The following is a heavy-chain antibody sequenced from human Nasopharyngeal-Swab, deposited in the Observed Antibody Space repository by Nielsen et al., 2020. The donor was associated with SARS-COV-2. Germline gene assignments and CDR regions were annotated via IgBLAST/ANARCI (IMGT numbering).Heavy chain of an antibody. CDR3: ARGSSDWNGIDY. CDR2: IDIAGTVT. D-gene: IGHD6-19*01. Sequence: WIRQPPGKGLVGVSRIDIAGTVTSYADSLKGRFTISGDNAKNTLYLQMNSLRVEDTAIYYCARGSSDWNGIDYWGQGTLVTVSS. V-gene: IGHV3-74*03. J-gene: IGHJ4*02.